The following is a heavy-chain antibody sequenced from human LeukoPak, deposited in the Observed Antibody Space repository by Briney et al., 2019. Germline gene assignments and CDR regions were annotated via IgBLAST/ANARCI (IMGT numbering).Heavy chain of an antibody. J-gene: IGHJ4*02. CDR2: INHSGST. CDR3: ARSEGGYDSPKVYFDY. CDR1: GGSFSGYY. D-gene: IGHD5-12*01. V-gene: IGHV4-34*01. Sequence: PSETLSLTCAVYGGSFSGYYWSWIRQPPGKGLEWIGEINHSGSTNYNPSLKSRVTISVDTSKNQFSLKLSSVTAADTAVYYCARSEGGYDSPKVYFDYWGQGTLVTVSS.